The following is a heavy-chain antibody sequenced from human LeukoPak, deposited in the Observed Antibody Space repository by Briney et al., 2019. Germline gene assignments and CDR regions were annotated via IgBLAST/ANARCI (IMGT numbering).Heavy chain of an antibody. CDR3: ARGGSGWPYYYGMDV. V-gene: IGHV4-34*01. CDR2: INHSGST. J-gene: IGHJ6*02. Sequence: PSETLTLTCAVYGGSFRGYYWSWIRQPPGKGLEWIGEINHSGSTNYNPSLKSRVTISVDTSKNQFSLKLSSVTAADTAVYYCARGGSGWPYYYGMDVWGQGTTVTVSS. CDR1: GGSFRGYY. D-gene: IGHD6-19*01.